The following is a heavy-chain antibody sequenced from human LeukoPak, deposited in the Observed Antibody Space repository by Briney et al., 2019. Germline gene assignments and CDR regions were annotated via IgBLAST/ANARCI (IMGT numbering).Heavy chain of an antibody. CDR3: ARANLGATSRNWFDP. Sequence: GGSLRLSCAASGFTFSSYSMNWVRQAPGKGLEWVSSISSSSSYIYYADSVKGRFTISRDNAKNSLYLQTNSLRAEDTAVYYCARANLGATSRNWFDPWGQGTLVTVSS. D-gene: IGHD1-26*01. CDR1: GFTFSSYS. V-gene: IGHV3-21*01. CDR2: ISSSSSYI. J-gene: IGHJ5*02.